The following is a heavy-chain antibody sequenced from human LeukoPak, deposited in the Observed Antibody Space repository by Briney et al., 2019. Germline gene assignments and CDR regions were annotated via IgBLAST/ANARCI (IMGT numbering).Heavy chain of an antibody. D-gene: IGHD3-3*01. CDR1: GGTFSSYA. CDR2: IIPIFGTA. V-gene: IGHV1-69*05. CDR3: ARAGYYSSDRPLYVYNWLDP. J-gene: IGHJ5*02. Sequence: SSVKVSCKASGGTFSSYAISWVRQAPGQGLEWMGGIIPIFGTANYAQKFQGRVTITTDESTSTAYMELSSLRSEDTAVYYCARAGYYSSDRPLYVYNWLDPWAREPWSPSPQ.